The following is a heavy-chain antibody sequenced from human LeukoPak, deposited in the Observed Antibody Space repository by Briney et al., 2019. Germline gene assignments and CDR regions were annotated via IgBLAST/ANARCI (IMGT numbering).Heavy chain of an antibody. CDR2: IYYRSDWFS. D-gene: IGHD1-26*01. J-gene: IGHJ5*02. V-gene: IGHV6-1*01. Sequence: SQTLSLTCAISGDSVSSNSAAWTWIRQSPSRGLEWLGRIYYRSDWFSDFAISVKSRITITPDTSKNQFSLHLNSVTPEDTAVYYCTRDSGTKWDNWFDPWGLGTLVTVSS. CDR1: GDSVSSNSAA. CDR3: TRDSGTKWDNWFDP.